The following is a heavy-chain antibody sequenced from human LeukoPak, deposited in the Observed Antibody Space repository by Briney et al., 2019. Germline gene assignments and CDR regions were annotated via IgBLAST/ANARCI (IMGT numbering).Heavy chain of an antibody. CDR2: ISSSGSTI. D-gene: IGHD3-3*01. CDR1: GFTFSDYH. V-gene: IGHV3-11*01. CDR3: ARDGVTIFGVVDNWFDP. J-gene: IGHJ5*02. Sequence: GGSLRLSCAASGFTFSDYHMSWIRQAPGKGLEWVSYISSSGSTIYYADSVKGRFTISRDNAKNSLYLQMNSLRAEDTAVYYCARDGVTIFGVVDNWFDPWGQGTLVTVSS.